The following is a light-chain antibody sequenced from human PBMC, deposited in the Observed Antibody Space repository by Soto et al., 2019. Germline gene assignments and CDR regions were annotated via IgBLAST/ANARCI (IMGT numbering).Light chain of an antibody. V-gene: IGLV1-40*01. CDR1: SSNIGAQYD. Sequence: QSVLTQPPSVSGAPGQRVTISCTGSSSNIGAQYDVHWYQQLPGTAPKLLIYGNSNRPSGVPDRFSGSKSGTSASLAITGLQAEDEAYYYCQSYDNSLSVYVVGTGTKLTV. CDR3: QSYDNSLSVYV. CDR2: GNS. J-gene: IGLJ1*01.